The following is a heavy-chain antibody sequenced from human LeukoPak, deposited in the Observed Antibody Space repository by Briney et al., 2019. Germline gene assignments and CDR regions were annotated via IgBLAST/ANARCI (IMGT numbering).Heavy chain of an antibody. CDR2: IDPSDSHT. CDR1: GYSFTNYW. CDR3: ARLDEKEVHLRPWGANWFDP. V-gene: IGHV5-10-1*01. Sequence: GESLRISCMGSGYSFTNYWIFWVRQMPGKGLEWMGRIDPSDSHTDYSPSFQGHVTISVDRSISTAYLQWSSLRASDTAMYYCARLDEKEVHLRPWGANWFDPWGQGSLVTVSS. D-gene: IGHD3-16*01. J-gene: IGHJ5*02.